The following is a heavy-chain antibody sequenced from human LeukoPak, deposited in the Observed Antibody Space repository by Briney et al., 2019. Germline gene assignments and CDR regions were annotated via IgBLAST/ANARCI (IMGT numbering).Heavy chain of an antibody. J-gene: IGHJ5*02. CDR2: INHSVST. D-gene: IGHD3-10*01. CDR3: ASRFTMVRGVADVPCS. V-gene: IGHV4-34*01. CDR1: GGSFSGYY. Sequence: SQTLPLACAVYGGSFSGYYWSWIRHPPGKGLEWIGEINHSVSTNYNPSLKSRVTISVDTSKNQFSLKLSSVTAADTAVYYCASRFTMVRGVADVPCSWGQGTLVTVSS.